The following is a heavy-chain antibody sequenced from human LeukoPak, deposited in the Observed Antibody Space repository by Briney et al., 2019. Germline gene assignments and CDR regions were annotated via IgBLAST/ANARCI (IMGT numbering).Heavy chain of an antibody. CDR2: INWNGGST. V-gene: IGHV3-20*04. J-gene: IGHJ6*03. CDR1: GFTFDDYG. Sequence: GGSLRLSCAASGFTFDDYGMSWVRQAPGKGLEWGSGINWNGGSTGYADSVKGRFTISRDNAKNSLYLQMNSLRAEDTALYYCARRAVAARYYYYYMDVWGKRSTVTVSS. D-gene: IGHD6-19*01. CDR3: ARRAVAARYYYYYMDV.